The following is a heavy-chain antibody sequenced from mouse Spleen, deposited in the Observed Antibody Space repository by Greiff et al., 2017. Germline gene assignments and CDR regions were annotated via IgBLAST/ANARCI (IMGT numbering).Heavy chain of an antibody. V-gene: IGHV5-15*04. CDR3: ARRGVYWYFDV. J-gene: IGHJ1*01. CDR2: ISNLAYSI. CDR1: GFTFSDYG. Sequence: EVQVVESGGGLVKPGGSLKLSCAASGFTFSDYGMAWVRQAPGKGPEWVAFISNLAYSIYYADTVTGRFTISRENAKNTLYLEMSSLRSEDTAMYYCARRGVYWYFDVWGAGTTVTVSS.